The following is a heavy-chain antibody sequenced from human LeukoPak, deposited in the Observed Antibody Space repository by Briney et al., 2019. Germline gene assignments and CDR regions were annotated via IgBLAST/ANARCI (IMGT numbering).Heavy chain of an antibody. CDR1: GYTFTSYG. Sequence: GASVKVSCKASGYTFTSYGISWVRQAPGHGLEGMGWISAYNGNTNYAQKLQGRVTMTTDTSTSTAYMELRSLRSDDTAVYYCARVILWFGESHYYMDVWGKGTTVTVSS. D-gene: IGHD3-10*01. J-gene: IGHJ6*03. V-gene: IGHV1-18*01. CDR3: ARVILWFGESHYYMDV. CDR2: ISAYNGNT.